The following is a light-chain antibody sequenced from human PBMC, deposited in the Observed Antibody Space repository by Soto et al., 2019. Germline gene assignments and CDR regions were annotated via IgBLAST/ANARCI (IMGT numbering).Light chain of an antibody. CDR2: DAS. Sequence: DIQMTQPPSALSASGGDRVTITCRASQSISSWLAWYQQKPGKAPKLLIYDASSLESGVPSRFSGSGSGTEFTLTISSLQPDDFATYYCQQYNSYLYTFGQGTKVDIK. CDR1: QSISSW. CDR3: QQYNSYLYT. J-gene: IGKJ2*01. V-gene: IGKV1-5*01.